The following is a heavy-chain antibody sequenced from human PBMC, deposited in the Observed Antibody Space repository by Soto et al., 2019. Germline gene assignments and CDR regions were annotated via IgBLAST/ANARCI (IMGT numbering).Heavy chain of an antibody. J-gene: IGHJ3*02. Sequence: SETLSLTCTVSGGSVSSGAYYWTWIRQRPGKGLEWIGYIYYSGSTYYSPSLKSRLSISLDTSKNQFSLRLSSVTAADTAMYYCARARLRAVYAFDIRGQGTMVTVSS. CDR2: IYYSGST. D-gene: IGHD5-12*01. CDR1: GGSVSSGAYY. CDR3: ARARLRAVYAFDI. V-gene: IGHV4-31*03.